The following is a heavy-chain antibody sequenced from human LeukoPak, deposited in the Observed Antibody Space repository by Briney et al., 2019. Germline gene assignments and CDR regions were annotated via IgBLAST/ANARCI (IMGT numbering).Heavy chain of an antibody. Sequence: GGSLRLSCAASGFTFDDYAMHWVRQAPGKGLEWVSLISGDGGSTYYADSVKGRFTISRDNSKTSLFLQMNSLRTEDTALYYCAKDNYSSSSQVYFYYGMDVWGQGTTVTVSS. CDR3: AKDNYSSSSQVYFYYGMDV. D-gene: IGHD6-13*01. CDR2: ISGDGGST. CDR1: GFTFDDYA. J-gene: IGHJ6*02. V-gene: IGHV3-43*02.